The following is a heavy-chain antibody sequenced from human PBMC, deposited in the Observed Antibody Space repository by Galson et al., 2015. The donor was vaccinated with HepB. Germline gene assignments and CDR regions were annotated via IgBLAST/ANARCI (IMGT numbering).Heavy chain of an antibody. D-gene: IGHD2-15*01. V-gene: IGHV1-69*13. CDR2: IIPIFGTA. CDR1: GGTFSSYA. Sequence: SVKVSCKASGGTFSSYAISWVRQAPGQGLEWMGGIIPIFGTANYAQKFQGRVTITADESTSTAYMELSSLRSEDTAVYYCARDRVVAANYNWFDPWGQGTLVTVSS. CDR3: ARDRVVAANYNWFDP. J-gene: IGHJ5*02.